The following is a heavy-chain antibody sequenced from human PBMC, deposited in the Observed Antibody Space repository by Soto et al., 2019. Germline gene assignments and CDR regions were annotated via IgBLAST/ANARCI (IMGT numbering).Heavy chain of an antibody. CDR1: GGSISSESYY. CDR3: ARRGDSSGYYTYYFDY. Sequence: SETLSLTCTVSGGSISSESYYWGWIRQSPEKGLEWIASISYSGSTYYNPTLKSRLIISVDTSKNQFSLKLSSVTAADTAVYYCARRGDSSGYYTYYFDYWGQGTLVTVSS. D-gene: IGHD3-22*01. J-gene: IGHJ4*02. CDR2: ISYSGST. V-gene: IGHV4-39*07.